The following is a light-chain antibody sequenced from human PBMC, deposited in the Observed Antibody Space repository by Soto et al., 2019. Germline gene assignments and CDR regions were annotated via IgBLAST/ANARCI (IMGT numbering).Light chain of an antibody. Sequence: QSVLTQPPSASGTPGQRVTISCSGSSSNIGSNTVNWYQQLLGTAPKLLIYSNNQRPSGVPDRFSGSKSGTSASLAISGLQSEDEADYYCAAWDDSLNVVVFGGGTKVTVL. V-gene: IGLV1-44*01. CDR3: AAWDDSLNVVV. CDR2: SNN. CDR1: SSNIGSNT. J-gene: IGLJ2*01.